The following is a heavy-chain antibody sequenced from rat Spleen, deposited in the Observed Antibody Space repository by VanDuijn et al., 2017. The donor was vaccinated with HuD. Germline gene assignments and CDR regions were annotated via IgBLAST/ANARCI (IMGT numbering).Heavy chain of an antibody. CDR3: ARRHYGYTDYFDY. J-gene: IGHJ2*01. V-gene: IGHV5-22*01. Sequence: EVQLVESGGGLVQPGRSMKLSCAASGFTFSNYGLAWVRPAPKKGLEWVAYISYDGDTTYYRDSVKGRFTISRDNAKSTLYLQMNSLRSEDTATYYCARRHYGYTDYFDYWGQGVMVTVSS. CDR1: GFTFSNYG. D-gene: IGHD1-6*01. CDR2: ISYDGDTT.